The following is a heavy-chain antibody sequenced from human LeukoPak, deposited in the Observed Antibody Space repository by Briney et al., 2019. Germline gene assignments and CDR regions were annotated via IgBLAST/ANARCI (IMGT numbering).Heavy chain of an antibody. V-gene: IGHV3-48*01. CDR1: GFTFSSYN. CDR3: ARGKRTISPDFGY. D-gene: IGHD3-9*01. CDR2: ISSSSSTI. J-gene: IGHJ4*02. Sequence: WGSLRLSCAASGFTFSSYNMNWVRQAPGKGLECVSYISSSSSTIYYADSVKGRFTISRDNAKNSLYLQMNSLRAEDTAVYYCARGKRTISPDFGYWGQGTLVTVSS.